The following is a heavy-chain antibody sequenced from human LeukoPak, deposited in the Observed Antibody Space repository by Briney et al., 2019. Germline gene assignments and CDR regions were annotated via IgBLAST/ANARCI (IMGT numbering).Heavy chain of an antibody. V-gene: IGHV1-2*02. J-gene: IGHJ4*02. CDR2: INPNDGDT. CDR1: GYTFTDYY. Sequence: ASVKVSCKASGYTFTDYYMHWARQAPGQGFEWMGWINPNDGDTNYAQKFQGRVTMTRDTSISTAHMEVSRLRSDDTAVYYCARANFLYCSSSTCLFDYWGQGTLVTVSS. D-gene: IGHD2-2*01. CDR3: ARANFLYCSSSTCLFDY.